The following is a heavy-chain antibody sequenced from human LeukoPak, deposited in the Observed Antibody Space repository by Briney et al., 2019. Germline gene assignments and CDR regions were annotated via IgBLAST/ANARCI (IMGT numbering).Heavy chain of an antibody. D-gene: IGHD6-13*01. CDR1: GYTFTGYY. V-gene: IGHV1-2*02. Sequence: ASVKVSCKASGYTFTGYYMHWVRQAPGQGLEWMGWINPNSGGTNYAQKFQGKVTMTRDTSISTAYMELSRLRSDDTAVYYCAVLPRGSGWYPFDPWGQGTLVTVSS. CDR2: INPNSGGT. CDR3: AVLPRGSGWYPFDP. J-gene: IGHJ5*02.